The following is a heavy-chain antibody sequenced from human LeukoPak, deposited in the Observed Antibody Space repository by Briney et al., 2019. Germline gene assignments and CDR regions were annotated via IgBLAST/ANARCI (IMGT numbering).Heavy chain of an antibody. CDR3: ARDPSSSWYLGDAFDI. V-gene: IGHV1-8*01. J-gene: IGHJ3*02. CDR2: MNPNSGNT. D-gene: IGHD6-13*01. CDR1: GYTFTSYD. Sequence: GASVKVSCKASGYTFTSYDINWVRQATGQGLEWMGWMNPNSGNTGYAQKFQGRVTMTRNTSISTAYMELSSLRSEDTAVYYCARDPSSSWYLGDAFDIWGQGTMVTVSS.